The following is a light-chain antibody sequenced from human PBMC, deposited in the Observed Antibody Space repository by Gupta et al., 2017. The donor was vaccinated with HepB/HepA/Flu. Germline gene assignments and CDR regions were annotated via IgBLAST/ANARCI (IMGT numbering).Light chain of an antibody. Sequence: ETLMTQSPDTLSVSPGERVTLSCRASQSVSSNLAWYQKKPGQAPRLLIYGASTRATGIPARFSGSGSGTDFTLTISSRQSEDFAVYYCQQYDGRPPLTFGGGTKVEIK. J-gene: IGKJ4*01. V-gene: IGKV3-15*01. CDR3: QQYDGRPPLT. CDR1: QSVSSN. CDR2: GAS.